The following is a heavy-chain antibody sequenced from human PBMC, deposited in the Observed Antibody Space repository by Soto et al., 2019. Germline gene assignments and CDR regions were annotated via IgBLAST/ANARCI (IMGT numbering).Heavy chain of an antibody. Sequence: GVSLRLSFAASGFTFSSYSMNWVRQAPGKGLEWVSYISSSSSTIYYADSVKGRFTIFRDNAKNSLYLQMNSLRAEDTAVYYCAGSFGELSVYWGQGTLVTVSS. CDR2: ISSSSSTI. CDR1: GFTFSSYS. V-gene: IGHV3-48*01. D-gene: IGHD3-10*01. CDR3: AGSFGELSVY. J-gene: IGHJ4*02.